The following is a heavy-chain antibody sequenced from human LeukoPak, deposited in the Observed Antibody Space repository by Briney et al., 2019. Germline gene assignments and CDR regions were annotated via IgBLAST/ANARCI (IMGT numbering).Heavy chain of an antibody. CDR3: ARGFSYYYYYYMDV. V-gene: IGHV4-34*01. J-gene: IGHJ6*03. CDR1: GGSFSGYY. Sequence: PSETLSLTCAVYGGSFSGYYWSWIRQPPGKGLEWIGEINHSGNTNYNPSLKRRATIPVDTSKNQFSLKLSSVTAADTAVYYCARGFSYYYYYYMDVWGKGTTVTVSS. CDR2: INHSGNT.